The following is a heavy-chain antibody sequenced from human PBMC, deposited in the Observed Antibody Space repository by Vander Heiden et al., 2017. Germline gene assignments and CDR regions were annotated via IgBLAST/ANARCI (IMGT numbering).Heavy chain of an antibody. V-gene: IGHV3-23*01. J-gene: IGHJ6*02. D-gene: IGHD4-17*01. Sequence: EVQLLESGGGLVQPGGSLRLSCAASGFTFSSYAMSWVRQAPGKGLEWVSAISGSGGSTYYADSVKGRFTISRDNSKNTLYLQMNSLRAEDTAVYYCAKDGATVVRGYYYYGMDVWGQGTTVTVSS. CDR2: ISGSGGST. CDR1: GFTFSSYA. CDR3: AKDGATVVRGYYYYGMDV.